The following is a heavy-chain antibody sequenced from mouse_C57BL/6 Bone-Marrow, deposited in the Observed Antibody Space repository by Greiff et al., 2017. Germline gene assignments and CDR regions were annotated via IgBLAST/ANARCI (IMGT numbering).Heavy chain of an antibody. D-gene: IGHD2-3*01. CDR2: INPDSSTI. Sequence: AASGIDFSRYWMSWVRRAPGKGLEWIGEINPDSSTINYAPSLKDKFIISRDNAKNTLYLQMSKVRSEDTALYYCARCADGYLFAYWGQGTLVTVSA. CDR3: ARCADGYLFAY. J-gene: IGHJ3*01. CDR1: GIDFSRYW. V-gene: IGHV4-1*01.